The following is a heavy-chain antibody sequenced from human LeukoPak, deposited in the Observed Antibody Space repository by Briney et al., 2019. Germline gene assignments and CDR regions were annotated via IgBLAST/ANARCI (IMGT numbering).Heavy chain of an antibody. J-gene: IGHJ4*02. CDR3: AESGYSRFDY. V-gene: IGHV3-23*01. Sequence: GGSLRLSCAASGFTFSSSAMSWVRQAPGKGLEWVSNISGSGSGGSTYYADSAKGRFTISRDNSKNTLYLQMNSLRAEDTAVYYCAESGYSRFDYWGQGTLVTVSS. CDR2: ISGSGSGGST. CDR1: GFTFSSSA. D-gene: IGHD5-24*01.